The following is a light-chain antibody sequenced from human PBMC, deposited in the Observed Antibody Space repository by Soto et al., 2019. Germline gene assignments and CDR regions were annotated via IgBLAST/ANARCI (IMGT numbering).Light chain of an antibody. CDR3: QHLDSYST. Sequence: DIQLTQSPSFLSASVGDRVTITCRASQGISSYLAWYQQKPGKAPKLLIYAASTLQSGVPSIFSGSGYGTEFTLTISSLQPEDFATYYCQHLDSYSTFGQGTRLEIK. V-gene: IGKV1-9*01. CDR1: QGISSY. J-gene: IGKJ5*01. CDR2: AAS.